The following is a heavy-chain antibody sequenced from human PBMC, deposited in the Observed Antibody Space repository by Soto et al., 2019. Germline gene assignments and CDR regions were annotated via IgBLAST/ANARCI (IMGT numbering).Heavy chain of an antibody. CDR1: GGSISSGDYY. J-gene: IGHJ4*02. D-gene: IGHD2-15*01. CDR3: SSPRRLLRSVGL. CDR2: IYYTGST. Sequence: PSETLSLACTVSGGSISSGDYYWGWIRQTPGKGLEWIAHIYYTGSTYYNPSLQSRGPISVATSKNQFSLKLSSVTAADTAVYYCSSPRRLLRSVGLWGQGTLVTVSS. V-gene: IGHV4-30-4*08.